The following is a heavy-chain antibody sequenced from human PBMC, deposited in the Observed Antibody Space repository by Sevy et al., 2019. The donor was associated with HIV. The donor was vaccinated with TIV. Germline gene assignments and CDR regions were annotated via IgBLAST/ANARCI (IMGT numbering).Heavy chain of an antibody. CDR3: AKGLRGTTTNNWFDP. V-gene: IGHV3-23*01. Sequence: GGSLRLSCAASGFPFSSYAMSWVRRAPGKGLEWVSTLSGSGGSAYYADSVKGRFTISRDNSKNTLFLQMHSLRAEDTAVYYCAKGLRGTTTNNWFDPWGQGTLVTVSS. D-gene: IGHD4-17*01. J-gene: IGHJ5*02. CDR2: LSGSGGSA. CDR1: GFPFSSYA.